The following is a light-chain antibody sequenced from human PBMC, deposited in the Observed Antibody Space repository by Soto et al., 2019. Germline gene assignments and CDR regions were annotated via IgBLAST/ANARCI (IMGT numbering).Light chain of an antibody. CDR2: AAS. V-gene: IGKV3D-20*02. CDR1: QSVSSNY. CDR3: QQRYNWPLT. Sequence: IVLTQSPGTLSLSPGERATLSCRAGQSVSSNYLAWYQQKPGQAPRLLIYAASSRATGIPDRFSGSGSGTDFTLTIDGLEPEDFVVYYCQQRYNWPLTFGGGTKVEIK. J-gene: IGKJ4*01.